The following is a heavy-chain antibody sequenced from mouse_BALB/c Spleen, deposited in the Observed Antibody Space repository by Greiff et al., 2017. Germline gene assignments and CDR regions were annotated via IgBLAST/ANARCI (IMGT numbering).Heavy chain of an antibody. V-gene: IGHV5-9-3*01. CDR2: ISSGGSYT. Sequence: EVMLVESGGGLVKPGGSLKLSCAASGFTFSSYAMSWVRQTPEKRLEWVATISSGGSYTYYPDSVKGRFPISRDNAKNTLYLQMSSLRSEDTAMYYCARQEGNRFWFAYGGQGTLVTVAA. J-gene: IGHJ3*01. CDR3: ARQEGNRFWFAY. CDR1: GFTFSSYA.